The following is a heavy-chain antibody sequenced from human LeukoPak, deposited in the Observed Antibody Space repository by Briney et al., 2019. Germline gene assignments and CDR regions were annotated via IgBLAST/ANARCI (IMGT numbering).Heavy chain of an antibody. CDR3: AKWGDYDVLTGYYVSDY. V-gene: IGHV3-23*01. CDR2: ITGSGGNT. Sequence: GGSLGLSCAASGFTFSNYAMSWVRQAPGKGLEWVSAITGSGGNTYYAGSVKGRFTISRDNSKNTVFLQMNSLRAEDTAVYYCAKWGDYDVLTGYYVSDYWGQGTLVTVSS. D-gene: IGHD3-9*01. CDR1: GFTFSNYA. J-gene: IGHJ4*02.